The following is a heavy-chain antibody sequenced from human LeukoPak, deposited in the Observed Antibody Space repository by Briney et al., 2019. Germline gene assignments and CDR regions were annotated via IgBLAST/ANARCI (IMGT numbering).Heavy chain of an antibody. V-gene: IGHV4-34*01. CDR3: ARSPSLLDY. J-gene: IGHJ4*02. CDR2: INHSGST. D-gene: IGHD3-10*01. CDR1: GGSFSGYY. Sequence: SETLSLTCAVYGGSFSGYYWSWIRQPPGKGLEWIGEINHSGSTNYNPSLKSRVTISVDTSKNQFSLKLSSVTAADTAVYYCARSPSLLDYWGQGTLVTVSS.